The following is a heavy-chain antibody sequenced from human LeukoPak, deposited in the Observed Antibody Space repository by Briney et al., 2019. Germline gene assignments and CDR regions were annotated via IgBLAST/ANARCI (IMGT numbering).Heavy chain of an antibody. Sequence: GRSLRLSCAASGFTFSSYAMHWVRQAPGKGLELVAVISYDGTDKYYGDSVKGRFTISRDNSKNTLYLQMNSLRAEDTAIYYCAKDRYFDWLPKTIHFWGQGTLVTVSS. J-gene: IGHJ4*02. D-gene: IGHD3-9*01. CDR3: AKDRYFDWLPKTIHF. CDR2: ISYDGTDK. V-gene: IGHV3-30*04. CDR1: GFTFSSYA.